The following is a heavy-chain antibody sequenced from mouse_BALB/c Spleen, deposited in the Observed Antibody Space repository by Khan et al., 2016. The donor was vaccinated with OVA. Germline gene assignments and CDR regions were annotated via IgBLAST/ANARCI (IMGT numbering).Heavy chain of an antibody. Sequence: QVQLKDSGPGLVAPSQSLSITCTISGFSLTNYGIHWVRQPPGKGLEWLVVIWSDGSTTYNSALKSRLSISKDNSKSQVFLKMNSLQTDDTAIYYCARQPYYHYYLMDYWGQGTSVTVSS. CDR2: IWSDGST. V-gene: IGHV2-6-1*01. D-gene: IGHD2-10*01. J-gene: IGHJ4*01. CDR1: GFSLTNYG. CDR3: ARQPYYHYYLMDY.